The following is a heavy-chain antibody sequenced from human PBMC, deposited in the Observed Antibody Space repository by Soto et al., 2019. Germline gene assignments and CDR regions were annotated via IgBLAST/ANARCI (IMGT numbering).Heavy chain of an antibody. D-gene: IGHD3-22*01. CDR3: ARQPPDYYDSSGYYYGMDV. CDR1: GGSISSSSYY. Sequence: TLSLTCTVSGGSISSSSYYWGWIRQPPGKGLEWIGSIYYSGSTYYNPSLKSRVTISVDTSKNQFSLKLSSVTAADTAVYYCARQPPDYYDSSGYYYGMDVWGQGTTVTVSS. CDR2: IYYSGST. J-gene: IGHJ6*02. V-gene: IGHV4-39*01.